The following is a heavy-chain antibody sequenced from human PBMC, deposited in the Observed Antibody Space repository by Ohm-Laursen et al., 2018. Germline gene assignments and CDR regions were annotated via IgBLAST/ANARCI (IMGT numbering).Heavy chain of an antibody. V-gene: IGHV4-59*01. Sequence: SETLSLTCTVSGGSINSFYWSWIRQPPGKGLEWIGYIYYSGTTNYNPSLKSRVTISVDTSKNQFSLKLSSVTAADTAVYYCATLVNDEDAFDIWGQGTMVTVSS. CDR3: ATLVNDEDAFDI. J-gene: IGHJ3*02. CDR2: IYYSGTT. CDR1: GGSINSFY. D-gene: IGHD1-1*01.